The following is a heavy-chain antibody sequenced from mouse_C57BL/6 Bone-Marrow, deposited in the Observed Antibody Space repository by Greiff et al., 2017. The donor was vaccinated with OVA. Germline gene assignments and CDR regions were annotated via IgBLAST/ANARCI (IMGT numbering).Heavy chain of an antibody. V-gene: IGHV1-19*01. J-gene: IGHJ2*01. D-gene: IGHD2-1*01. CDR3: ARCAYGNYEDY. CDR2: INPYNGGT. CDR1: GYTFTDYY. Sequence: EVQLQQSGPVLVKPGASVKMSCKASGYTFTDYYMNWVKQSHGKSLEWIGVINPYNGGTSYNQKFKGKATLTVDKSSSTAYMELNSLTSEDSAVYYCARCAYGNYEDYWGQGTTLTVSS.